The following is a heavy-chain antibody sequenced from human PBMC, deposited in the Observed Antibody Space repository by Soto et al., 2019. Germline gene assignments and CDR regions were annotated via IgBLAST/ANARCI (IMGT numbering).Heavy chain of an antibody. D-gene: IGHD5-12*01. V-gene: IGHV3-15*07. CDR2: VKSKPDGGTT. CDR1: GFTFSNAW. J-gene: IGHJ4*02. CDR3: NTGGYYFDY. Sequence: EVQLVESGGGFVKPGGSLRLSCAASGFTFSNAWMNWVRQAPGKGLEWVGRVKSKPDGGTTDYAAPVKGRFSISRDDSTDTVYLQMNSLKTEDTAVYYCNTGGYYFDYLGQGTLVTVSS.